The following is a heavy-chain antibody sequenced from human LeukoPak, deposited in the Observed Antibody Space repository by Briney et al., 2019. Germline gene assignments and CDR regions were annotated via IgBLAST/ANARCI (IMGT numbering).Heavy chain of an antibody. CDR2: IYPGDSDT. D-gene: IGHD4-17*01. CDR1: GYSFTSYW. Sequence: GESLKISCKGSGYSFTSYWIGWVRKMPGKGLEWMGIIYPGDSDTRYSPSFQGQVTISADKSISTAYLQWSSLKASDTAMYYCARQSLNYGDYGEFDYWGQGTLVTVSS. V-gene: IGHV5-51*01. J-gene: IGHJ4*02. CDR3: ARQSLNYGDYGEFDY.